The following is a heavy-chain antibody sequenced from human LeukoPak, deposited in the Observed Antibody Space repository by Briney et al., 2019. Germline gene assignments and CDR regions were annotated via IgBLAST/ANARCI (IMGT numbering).Heavy chain of an antibody. V-gene: IGHV5-51*01. CDR2: IYPGNSDT. D-gene: IGHD3-10*01. CDR3: ASSPTTHYYASGSYSSPKQGFDY. J-gene: IGHJ4*02. CDR1: GYTLTSYW. Sequence: GESLKISCKGSGYTLTSYWIAWVRQMPGTGLEWMGIIYPGNSDTRYSPSFQGQVTISVDKSISTACLQWSSLKASDTAMYYCASSPTTHYYASGSYSSPKQGFDYWGQGTLVTVSS.